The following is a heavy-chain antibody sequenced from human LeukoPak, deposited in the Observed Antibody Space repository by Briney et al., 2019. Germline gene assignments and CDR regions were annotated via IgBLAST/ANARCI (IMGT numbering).Heavy chain of an antibody. D-gene: IGHD2-2*03. V-gene: IGHV4-39*01. J-gene: IGHJ4*02. CDR3: AFLDIVVVPAAFNDY. Sequence: PSETLSLTCTVSGGSISSSSYYWGWIRLPPGQGLEWIGRIYYSGSTYYNPSLKSRVTISVDTSKNQFSLKLSSVTAADTPVYYCAFLDIVVVPAAFNDYWGQGTLVTVSS. CDR1: GGSISSSSYY. CDR2: IYYSGST.